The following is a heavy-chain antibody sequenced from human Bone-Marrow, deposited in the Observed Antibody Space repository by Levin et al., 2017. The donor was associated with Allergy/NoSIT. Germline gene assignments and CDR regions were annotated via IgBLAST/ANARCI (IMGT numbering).Heavy chain of an antibody. D-gene: IGHD6-6*01. Sequence: GGSLRLSCAASGFTFSNAWMSWVRQAPGKGLEWVGRIKSKTDGGTTDYAAPVKGRFTISRDDSKNTLYLQMNSLKTEDTAVYYCTTTSSSSCCYYYGMDVWGQGTTVTVSS. J-gene: IGHJ6*02. CDR1: GFTFSNAW. CDR3: TTTSSSSCCYYYGMDV. V-gene: IGHV3-15*01. CDR2: IKSKTDGGTT.